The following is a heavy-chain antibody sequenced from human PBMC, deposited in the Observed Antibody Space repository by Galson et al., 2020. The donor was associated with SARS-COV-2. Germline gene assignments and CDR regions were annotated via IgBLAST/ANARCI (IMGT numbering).Heavy chain of an antibody. Sequence: GGSLRLSCAASGLTFSSYWMHWVRQVPGQGLVWVSRIDNDGSGTTYADSVKGRFTISRDNAKNTVYLQMNNLRVEDTAVYYCASGGSSSWFDFWGQGDLVTVSS. CDR2: IDNDGSGT. CDR3: ASGGSSSWFDF. D-gene: IGHD2-2*01. J-gene: IGHJ5*01. CDR1: GLTFSSYW. V-gene: IGHV3-74*03.